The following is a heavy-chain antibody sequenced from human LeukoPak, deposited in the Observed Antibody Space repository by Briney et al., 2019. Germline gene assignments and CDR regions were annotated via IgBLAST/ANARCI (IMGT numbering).Heavy chain of an antibody. CDR1: GFTFSDYY. Sequence: GGSLRLSCAASGFTFSDYYMSWIRQAPGKGLEWVSYISSSGSTIYYADSVKGRFTISRDNAKNSLYLQMNSLRAEDTAVYYCATGGPQAQFDAFDIWGQGTMVTVSS. CDR2: ISSSGSTI. J-gene: IGHJ3*02. CDR3: ATGGPQAQFDAFDI. D-gene: IGHD3-10*01. V-gene: IGHV3-11*01.